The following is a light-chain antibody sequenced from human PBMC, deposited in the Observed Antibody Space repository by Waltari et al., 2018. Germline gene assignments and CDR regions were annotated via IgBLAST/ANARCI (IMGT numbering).Light chain of an antibody. V-gene: IGKV3-20*01. J-gene: IGKJ2*01. CDR1: QSVSSSY. Sequence: EIVLTPSPGTLSLSLGERTTLSCRASQSVSSSYLAWYQQKPGQAPRLLIYGASSRATGIPDRFSGSGSGTDFTLTISRLEPEDFAVYYCQQYGSSPYTFGQGTKLEIK. CDR2: GAS. CDR3: QQYGSSPYT.